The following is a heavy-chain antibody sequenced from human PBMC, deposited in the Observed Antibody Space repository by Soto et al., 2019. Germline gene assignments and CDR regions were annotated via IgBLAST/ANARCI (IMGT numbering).Heavy chain of an antibody. CDR2: ISSSSSYI. V-gene: IGHV3-21*01. Sequence: EVQLVESGGGLVKPGGSLRLSCAASGFTFSSYSMNWVRQAPGKGLEWVSSISSSSSYIYYADSVKGRFTISRDNAKNSLYLQIYSLRAEDPAVYHCASYDILTGIDYWGQGTLVTVSS. CDR3: ASYDILTGIDY. D-gene: IGHD3-9*01. CDR1: GFTFSSYS. J-gene: IGHJ4*02.